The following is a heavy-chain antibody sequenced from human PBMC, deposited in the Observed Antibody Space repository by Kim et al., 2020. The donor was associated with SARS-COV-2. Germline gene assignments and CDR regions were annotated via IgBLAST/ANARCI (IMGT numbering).Heavy chain of an antibody. V-gene: IGHV3-23*01. J-gene: IGHJ3*02. D-gene: IGHD3-10*01. CDR2: ISGSGGST. CDR1: GFTFSSYA. Sequence: GGSLRLSCAASGFTFSSYAMSWVRQAPGKGLEWVSAISGSGGSTYYADSVKGRFTISRDNSKNTLYLQMNSLRAEDTAVYYCAKESPRITMVTGAFDIWGQGTMVTVSS. CDR3: AKESPRITMVTGAFDI.